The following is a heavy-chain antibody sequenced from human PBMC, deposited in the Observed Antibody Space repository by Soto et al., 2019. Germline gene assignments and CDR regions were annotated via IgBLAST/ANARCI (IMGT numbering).Heavy chain of an antibody. V-gene: IGHV1-69*13. J-gene: IGHJ3*02. Sequence: ASVKVSCKASGGTFSSYAISWVRQAPGQGLEWMGGIIPIFGTANYAQKFQGRVTITADESTSTAYMELSSLRSEDTAVYYCARRGGYCSGGRCSGGAFDIWGQGTMVTVSS. CDR1: GGTFSSYA. D-gene: IGHD2-15*01. CDR3: ARRGGYCSGGRCSGGAFDI. CDR2: IIPIFGTA.